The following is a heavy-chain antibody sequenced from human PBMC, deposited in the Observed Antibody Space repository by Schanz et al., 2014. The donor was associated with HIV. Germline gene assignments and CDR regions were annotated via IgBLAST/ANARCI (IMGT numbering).Heavy chain of an antibody. V-gene: IGHV3-9*01. CDR3: ASTEFPYSSSSDYYYGMDV. CDR1: GFTFDDYA. Sequence: EVQLVESGGGLVQPGRSLRLSCAASGFTFDDYAMHWVRQAPGKGLEWVSGINWRSDSIGYADSVKGRFTVARDNSKKTLYLQMNSLRAGDTAVYYCASTEFPYSSSSDYYYGMDVWGQGTTVTVSS. D-gene: IGHD6-6*01. CDR2: INWRSDSI. J-gene: IGHJ6*02.